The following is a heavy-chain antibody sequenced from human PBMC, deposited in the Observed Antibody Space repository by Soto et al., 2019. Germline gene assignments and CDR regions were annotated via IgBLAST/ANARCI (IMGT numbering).Heavy chain of an antibody. CDR1: GGSISSYY. J-gene: IGHJ3*02. Sequence: SETLSLTCTVSGGSISSYYWSWIRQPPGKGLERIGYIYYSGSTNYNPSLKSRVTISVDTSKNQFSLKLSSVTAADTAVYYCARGEGGKGYCSGGSCYPNDAFDIWGQGTMVTVSS. V-gene: IGHV4-59*01. D-gene: IGHD2-15*01. CDR2: IYYSGST. CDR3: ARGEGGKGYCSGGSCYPNDAFDI.